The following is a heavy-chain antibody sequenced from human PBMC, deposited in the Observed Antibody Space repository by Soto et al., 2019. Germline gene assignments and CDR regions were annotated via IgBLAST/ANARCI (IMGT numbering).Heavy chain of an antibody. CDR2: TIPAYGAV. Sequence: ASVKVSCTASGGTSNSYTFSWVRQAPGQGLEWMGRTIPAYGAVQYSSDFRDRVTISSAKFTYTATMELRSLRSDDTAIYYCVWQPGRSSPSCTWGRGTLVTVSS. D-gene: IGHD6-6*01. J-gene: IGHJ5*02. V-gene: IGHV1-69*08. CDR3: VWQPGRSSPSCT. CDR1: GGTSNSYT.